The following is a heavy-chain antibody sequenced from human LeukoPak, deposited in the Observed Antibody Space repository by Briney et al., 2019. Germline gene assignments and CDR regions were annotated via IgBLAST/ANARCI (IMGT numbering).Heavy chain of an antibody. Sequence: GGSLRLSCAASGFTFSDYYMSWIRQAPGKGLEWVSYISSSGSTIYYADSVKGRFTISRDNSKNTLYLQMNSLRAEDTAVYYCAKDQKNYYDNTGLDYWGQGTLVTVSS. V-gene: IGHV3-11*01. CDR3: AKDQKNYYDNTGLDY. D-gene: IGHD3-22*01. J-gene: IGHJ4*02. CDR2: ISSSGSTI. CDR1: GFTFSDYY.